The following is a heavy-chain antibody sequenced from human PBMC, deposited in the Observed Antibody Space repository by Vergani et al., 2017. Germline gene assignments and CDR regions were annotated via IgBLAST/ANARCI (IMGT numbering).Heavy chain of an antibody. Sequence: QVQLQQWGAGLLKPSETLSLTCAVYGGPLSGYYWSWIRQPPGKELEWIGEISESGSTNYNQSLKSRVPISIDTSKSHFSLKLSSVTAADTALYYCARSRPYCTSGSCPAIWGQGTLVTVSS. V-gene: IGHV4-34*01. J-gene: IGHJ4*02. D-gene: IGHD2-15*01. CDR3: ARSRPYCTSGSCPAI. CDR2: ISESGST. CDR1: GGPLSGYY.